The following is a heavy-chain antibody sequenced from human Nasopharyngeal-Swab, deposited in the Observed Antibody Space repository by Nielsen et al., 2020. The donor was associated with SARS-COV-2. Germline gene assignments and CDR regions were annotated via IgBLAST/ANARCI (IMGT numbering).Heavy chain of an antibody. Sequence: GESLKISCAASGFTVSSNYMNWVRQAPGKGLEWVSYISSSGSTIYYADSVKGRFTISRDNAKNSLYLQMNSLRAEDTAVYYCARERRPKGHYYYGMDVWGQGTTVTVSS. CDR1: GFTVSSNY. J-gene: IGHJ6*02. V-gene: IGHV3-48*03. CDR3: ARERRPKGHYYYGMDV. CDR2: ISSSGSTI.